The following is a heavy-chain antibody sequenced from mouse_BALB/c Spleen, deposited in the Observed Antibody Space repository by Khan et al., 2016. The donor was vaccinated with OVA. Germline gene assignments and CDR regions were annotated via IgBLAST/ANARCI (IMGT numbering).Heavy chain of an antibody. D-gene: IGHD4-1*01. CDR2: INTYTGEP. J-gene: IGHJ4*01. Sequence: QIQLVQSGPELKKPGETVKISCKASGYTFTNYGMNWVKQAPGKGLKWMGWINTYTGEPTYADDFKGRFAFSLETSASTAYLQINNLKHEDTATYFCARSNWGYYAMDYWGQGTSVTVSS. CDR3: ARSNWGYYAMDY. CDR1: GYTFTNYG. V-gene: IGHV9-3-1*01.